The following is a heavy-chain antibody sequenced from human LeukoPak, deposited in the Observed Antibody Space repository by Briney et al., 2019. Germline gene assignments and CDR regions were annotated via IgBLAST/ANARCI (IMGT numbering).Heavy chain of an antibody. Sequence: TGGSLRLSCAASGFTFSSYSMNWVRQAPGKGLEWVSSISSSSSYIYYADSVKGRFTISRDNAKNSLYLQMNSLRAEDTAVYYCARDLQEAYCGGDCYSGGYWGQGTLVTVSP. D-gene: IGHD2-21*02. CDR2: ISSSSSYI. CDR1: GFTFSSYS. CDR3: ARDLQEAYCGGDCYSGGY. V-gene: IGHV3-21*01. J-gene: IGHJ4*02.